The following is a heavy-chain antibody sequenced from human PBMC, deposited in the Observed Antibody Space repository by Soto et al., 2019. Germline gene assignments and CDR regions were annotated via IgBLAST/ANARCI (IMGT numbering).Heavy chain of an antibody. CDR2: QKQDGSEE. V-gene: IGHV3-7*01. J-gene: IGHJ3*02. D-gene: IGHD2-15*01. Sequence: EVQLVESGGGLVQPGGSLRLSCAASGFTFSNYWMGWVRQAAGKGLEWVANQKQDGSEEYYVDSVKGRFTISRDNAKNSLYLQMNRLRVEDTAVYYCARPLWWRDAFDIWGQGTMVTVSS. CDR3: ARPLWWRDAFDI. CDR1: GFTFSNYW.